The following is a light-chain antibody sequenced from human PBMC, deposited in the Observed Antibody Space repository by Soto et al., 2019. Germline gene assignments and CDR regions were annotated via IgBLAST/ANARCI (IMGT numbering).Light chain of an antibody. Sequence: IVLTQSPGTLALSPGESAVLSCRASQSVSTSLAWYQHKPCQAPRLFIYDASKRAPGIPARFAGSGSGTDFTLTSSSLEPEDIAVYYCEVRDVWPSFGQGTKVEVK. CDR3: EVRDVWPS. CDR2: DAS. J-gene: IGKJ1*01. CDR1: QSVSTS. V-gene: IGKV3-11*01.